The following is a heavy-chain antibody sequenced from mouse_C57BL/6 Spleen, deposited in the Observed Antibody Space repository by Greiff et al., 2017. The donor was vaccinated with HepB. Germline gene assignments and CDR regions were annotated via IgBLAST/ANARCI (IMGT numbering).Heavy chain of an antibody. CDR3: ARSDYYGSSYGAMDY. CDR1: GYTFTTYP. V-gene: IGHV1-47*01. J-gene: IGHJ4*01. D-gene: IGHD1-1*01. CDR2: FHPYNDDT. Sequence: QVQLKESGAELVKPGASVKMSCKASGYTFTTYPIEWMKQNHGKSLEWIGNFHPYNDDTKYNEKFKGKATLTVEKSSSTVYLELSRLTSDDSAVYYCARSDYYGSSYGAMDYWGQGTSVTVSS.